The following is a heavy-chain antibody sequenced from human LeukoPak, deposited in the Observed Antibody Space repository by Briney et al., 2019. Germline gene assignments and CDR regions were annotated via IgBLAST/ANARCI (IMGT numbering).Heavy chain of an antibody. CDR3: ARYDFWSGYYSFDY. J-gene: IGHJ4*02. D-gene: IGHD3-3*01. CDR2: ISYDGSNK. CDR1: GFTFSSYA. Sequence: GGSLRLSCAASGFTFSSYAMHWVRQAPGKGLEWVAVISYDGSNKYYADSVKGRFTISRDNSKNTLYLQMNSLRAEDTAVYYCARYDFWSGYYSFDYWGQGTLVTVSS. V-gene: IGHV3-30-3*01.